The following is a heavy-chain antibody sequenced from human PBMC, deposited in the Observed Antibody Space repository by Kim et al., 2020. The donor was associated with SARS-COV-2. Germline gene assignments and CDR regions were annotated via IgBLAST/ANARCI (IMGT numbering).Heavy chain of an antibody. V-gene: IGHV3-23*01. Sequence: GGSLRLSCAASGFTFSSYAMTWVRQAPGKGLEWVSAISGSGGYTYNADSVKGLITISRDNSKNTLYLQMNSLGAEDTAVYYCAKAWDYWGQGTLVTVSS. CDR1: GFTFSSYA. CDR3: AKAWDY. J-gene: IGHJ4*02. CDR2: ISGSGGYT.